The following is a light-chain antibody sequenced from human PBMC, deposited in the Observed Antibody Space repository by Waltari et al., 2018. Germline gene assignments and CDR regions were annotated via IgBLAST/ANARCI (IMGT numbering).Light chain of an antibody. Sequence: QSALTQHPSADGSPRQLAPIPCAGTSSYVVGYNYVSWYQHHPGKAPKLIIYEVTKRPSGVPDRFSGSKSGNTASLTVSGLQAEDESDYYCSSYGGSNNFYVFGTGTKVSVL. V-gene: IGLV2-8*01. CDR1: SSYVVGYNY. CDR2: EVT. CDR3: SSYGGSNNFYV. J-gene: IGLJ1*01.